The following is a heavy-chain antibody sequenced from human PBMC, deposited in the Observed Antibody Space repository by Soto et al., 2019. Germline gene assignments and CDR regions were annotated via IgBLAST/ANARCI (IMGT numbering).Heavy chain of an antibody. Sequence: EVQLLESGGGLVQPGGSLRLSCAASGFTFSTFDMTWVRQPPGKGLEWVSLIRGSSGSTYYADSVKGRFTISKDISKNTLYLQMNSLRAEDTALYFCVKGAWLDYWGQGNRVTVSS. V-gene: IGHV3-23*01. J-gene: IGHJ4*02. CDR3: VKGAWLDY. CDR2: IRGSSGST. CDR1: GFTFSTFD.